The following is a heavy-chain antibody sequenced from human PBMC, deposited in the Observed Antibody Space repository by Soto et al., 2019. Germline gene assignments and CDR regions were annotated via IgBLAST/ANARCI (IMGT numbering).Heavy chain of an antibody. J-gene: IGHJ4*02. D-gene: IGHD1-26*01. CDR1: GFPFGIHS. Sequence: EIQLVESGGGLVEPGGSLRLSCAASGFPFGIHSMNWIRQAPGKGLEWVSCSGSTAVPYYADSVKGRFTISRDNVDNLLYLQMDRLRAEATAIYYCVRDVAWAFDFWGQGVLVTVSS. CDR3: VRDVAWAFDF. V-gene: IGHV3-48*01. CDR2: SGSTAVP.